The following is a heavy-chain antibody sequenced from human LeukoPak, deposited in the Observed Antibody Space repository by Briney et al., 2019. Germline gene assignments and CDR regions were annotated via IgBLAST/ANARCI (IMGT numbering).Heavy chain of an antibody. CDR1: GGSFSGYY. Sequence: SETLSLTCAVYGGSFSGYYWSWIRQPPGKGLEWIGEINHSGSTNYNPSLKSRVTISVDTSKNQFSLKLSSVTAADTAVYYCARHLHMTTVTTMDLNWFDPWGQGTLVTVSS. D-gene: IGHD4-4*01. J-gene: IGHJ5*02. CDR2: INHSGST. CDR3: ARHLHMTTVTTMDLNWFDP. V-gene: IGHV4-34*01.